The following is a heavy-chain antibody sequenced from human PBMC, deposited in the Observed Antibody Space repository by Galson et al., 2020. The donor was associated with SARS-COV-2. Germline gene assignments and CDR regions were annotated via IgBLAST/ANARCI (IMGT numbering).Heavy chain of an antibody. D-gene: IGHD2-21*01. Sequence: GESLKISCAASGFTFSSYAMHWVRQAPGKGLEWVAVISYDGSNKYYADSVKGRFTISRDNSKNTLYLQMNSLRAEDTAVYYCAGDPGPWRLDYWGQGTLVTVSS. CDR3: AGDPGPWRLDY. CDR1: GFTFSSYA. CDR2: ISYDGSNK. V-gene: IGHV3-30*04. J-gene: IGHJ4*02.